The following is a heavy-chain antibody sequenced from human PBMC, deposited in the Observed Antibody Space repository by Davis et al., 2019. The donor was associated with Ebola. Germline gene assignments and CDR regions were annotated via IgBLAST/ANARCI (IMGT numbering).Heavy chain of an antibody. Sequence: ASVKVSCKASGYTFSDYYIHWVQGAPGKGLEWVGLVDPKAGKTVYADKFKDRVTITADKSTDTVHMELSSLRYEDTAVYYCAKDDWYFYDTSGYLRWFDPWGQGTLVTVSS. CDR2: VDPKAGKT. V-gene: IGHV1-69-2*01. D-gene: IGHD3-22*01. CDR3: AKDDWYFYDTSGYLRWFDP. J-gene: IGHJ5*02. CDR1: GYTFSDYY.